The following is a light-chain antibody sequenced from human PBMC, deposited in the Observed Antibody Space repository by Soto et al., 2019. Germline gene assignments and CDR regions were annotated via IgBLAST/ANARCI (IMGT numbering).Light chain of an antibody. CDR2: AAS. Sequence: AIRMTQSPSSFSASTGDRVTITCRAGQGISSYLAWYQQKPGKAPKLLIYAASTLQSGVPSRFSGSRTGTDFTLTISCLQSEDFATYCCQQYYSYPLTVRGGTKVEIK. CDR1: QGISSY. CDR3: QQYYSYPLT. V-gene: IGKV1-8*01. J-gene: IGKJ4*01.